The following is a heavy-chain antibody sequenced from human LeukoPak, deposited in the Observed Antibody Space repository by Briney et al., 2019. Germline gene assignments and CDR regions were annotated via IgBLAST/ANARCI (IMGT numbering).Heavy chain of an antibody. CDR3: AKATYYDILTGTIRRAFDI. V-gene: IGHV3-23*01. D-gene: IGHD3-9*01. CDR2: ISGSGGST. CDR1: GFTFSSYA. J-gene: IGHJ3*02. Sequence: GRSLRLSCAASGFTFSSYAMSWVRQAPGKGLEWVSAISGSGGSTYYADSVKGRFTISRDNSKNTLYLQMNSLRAEDTAVYYCAKATYYDILTGTIRRAFDIWGQGTMVTVSS.